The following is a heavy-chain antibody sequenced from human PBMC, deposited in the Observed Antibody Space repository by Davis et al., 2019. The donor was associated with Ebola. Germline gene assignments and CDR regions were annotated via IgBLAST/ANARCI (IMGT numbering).Heavy chain of an antibody. CDR1: GLTFSSSI. D-gene: IGHD4-17*01. V-gene: IGHV1-58*01. CDR2: IVVGSGNT. CDR3: AADSLSTDTPFDY. J-gene: IGHJ4*02. Sequence: SVKVSCKASGLTFSSSIVQWVRHARGQRPEWIGWIVVGSGNTDYAEKFQERVTISRDMSTRTVYMDLSSLRSEDTAFYYCAADSLSTDTPFDYWGQGILVSVSS.